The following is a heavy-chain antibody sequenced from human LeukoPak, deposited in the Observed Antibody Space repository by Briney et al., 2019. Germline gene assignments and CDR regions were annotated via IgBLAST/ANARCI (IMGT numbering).Heavy chain of an antibody. D-gene: IGHD2-15*01. CDR3: ARSLGYCSGSSCYGLVVLLPEFDY. CDR1: GFTFSSYW. J-gene: IGHJ4*02. V-gene: IGHV3-74*01. Sequence: GGSLRLSCAASGFTFSSYWMHWVRQAPGKGLVWVSRINSDGSSTSYADSVKGRFTISRDNAKNTLYLQMNSLRAEDTAVYYCARSLGYCSGSSCYGLVVLLPEFDYCGQGTLVSVSS. CDR2: INSDGSST.